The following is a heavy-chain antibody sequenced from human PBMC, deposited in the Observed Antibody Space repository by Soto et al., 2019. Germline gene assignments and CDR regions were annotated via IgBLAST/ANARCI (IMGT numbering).Heavy chain of an antibody. D-gene: IGHD5-12*01. V-gene: IGHV3-30*03. J-gene: IGHJ4*02. Sequence: GGSLRLSCGAPGVTFKDYGMHWVRQAPGKGLEWVAVISYDGSNKYYADSVKGRFTISRDNSKNTLYLQMNSLRAEDTAVYYCARDSGDGYNSVFDYWGQGTLVTVSA. CDR2: ISYDGSNK. CDR1: GVTFKDYG. CDR3: ARDSGDGYNSVFDY.